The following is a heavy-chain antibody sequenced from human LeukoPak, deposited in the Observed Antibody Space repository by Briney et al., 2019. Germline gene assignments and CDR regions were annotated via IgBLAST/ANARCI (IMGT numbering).Heavy chain of an antibody. CDR2: ISYDGSNE. CDR3: VKDYSSSGWYLDY. V-gene: IGHV3-30*18. J-gene: IGHJ4*02. CDR1: GFTFRGCG. D-gene: IGHD6-19*01. Sequence: PGGSLRLSCAASGFTFRGCGLHWVRQAPGKGLEWGSLISYDGSNEYYADSVKGRFTISRDNSKNTLYLQMNSLRTEDTAVYYCVKDYSSSGWYLDYWGQGTLVTVSS.